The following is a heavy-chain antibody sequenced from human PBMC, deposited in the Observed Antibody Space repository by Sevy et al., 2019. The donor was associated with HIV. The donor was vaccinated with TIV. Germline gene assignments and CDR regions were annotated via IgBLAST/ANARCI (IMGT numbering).Heavy chain of an antibody. D-gene: IGHD1-7*01. Sequence: GGSLRLSCAASGFTFSSYAMSWVRQAPGKGLEWVSGLSGNGGSTNYEDSVKGRFALSRDNSKNTLYLQMNNLRAEDTAIYFCAKDRIWELGDAFDIWGQGTMVTVSS. CDR2: LSGNGGST. CDR1: GFTFSSYA. CDR3: AKDRIWELGDAFDI. V-gene: IGHV3-23*01. J-gene: IGHJ3*02.